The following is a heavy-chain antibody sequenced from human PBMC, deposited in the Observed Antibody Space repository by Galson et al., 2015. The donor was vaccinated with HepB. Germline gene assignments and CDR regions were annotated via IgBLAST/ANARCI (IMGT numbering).Heavy chain of an antibody. V-gene: IGHV3-23*01. CDR3: AKSQAEFYFDSSATFGAFDI. CDR2: ISASGGRT. D-gene: IGHD3-22*01. Sequence: SLRLSCAASGFTFSSYAMSWVRQAPGKGLEWVSSISASGGRTYYADSVKGRFTISRDNSKNTLYLQMNSLRADDTAVYFCAKSQAEFYFDSSATFGAFDIWGQGTMVTVSS. J-gene: IGHJ3*02. CDR1: GFTFSSYA.